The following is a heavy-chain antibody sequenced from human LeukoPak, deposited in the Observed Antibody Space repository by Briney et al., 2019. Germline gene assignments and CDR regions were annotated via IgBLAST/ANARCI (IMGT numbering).Heavy chain of an antibody. Sequence: GGSLRLSCAASGFTFSNYWMHWVRQAPGKGLDWVANIKQDGSEKFYVDSVRGRFTISRDNAKYSLYLQMNSLRVEDTAVYYCAREYGSGSYTGIDYWGQGTLVTVSS. V-gene: IGHV3-7*05. CDR3: AREYGSGSYTGIDY. J-gene: IGHJ4*02. CDR1: GFTFSNYW. D-gene: IGHD3-10*01. CDR2: IKQDGSEK.